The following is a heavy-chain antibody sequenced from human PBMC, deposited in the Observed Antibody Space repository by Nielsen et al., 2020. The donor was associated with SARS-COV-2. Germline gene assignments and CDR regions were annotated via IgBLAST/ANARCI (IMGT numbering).Heavy chain of an antibody. CDR2: INWNGGST. CDR3: ARAKDYYDSSGYYPYWYFDL. D-gene: IGHD3-22*01. Sequence: GGSLRLSCAASGFTFDDYGMSWVRQAPGKGLEWVSGINWNGGSTGYADSVKGRFTISRDNAKNSLYLQMNSLRAEDTALYHCARAKDYYDSSGYYPYWYFDLWGRGTLVTVSS. J-gene: IGHJ2*01. V-gene: IGHV3-20*01. CDR1: GFTFDDYG.